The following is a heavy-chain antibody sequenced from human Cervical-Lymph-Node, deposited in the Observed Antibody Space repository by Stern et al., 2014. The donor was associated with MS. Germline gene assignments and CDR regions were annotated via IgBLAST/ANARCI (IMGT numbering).Heavy chain of an antibody. J-gene: IGHJ4*02. V-gene: IGHV4-31*11. CDR3: ARVAYCGGDCSAFDS. Sequence: QLQLQESGPGLVKPSQTLSLICAVSGGSMASSTGGYFWSWLRTPPGKGLEWIGFIYYNGSNYYNPSRKRRTTISVDTSKNQVSLRLTSMTAADTAVYYCARVAYCGGDCSAFDSWGQGTLVTVSS. CDR1: GGSMASSTGGYF. CDR2: IYYNGSN. D-gene: IGHD2-21*02.